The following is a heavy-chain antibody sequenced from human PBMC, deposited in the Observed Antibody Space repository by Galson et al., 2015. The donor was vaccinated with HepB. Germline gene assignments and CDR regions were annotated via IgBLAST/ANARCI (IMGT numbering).Heavy chain of an antibody. Sequence: SLRLSCAASGFTVSSNYMTWVRQAPGNGLEWVSIIYSGGRTSYADSVKGRFTISRDNSKNTLYLQMNSLRAEDTAVYYCAKEGGYGGGVVDYWGQGTLVTVSS. CDR3: AKEGGYGGGVVDY. CDR2: IYSGGRT. J-gene: IGHJ4*02. D-gene: IGHD4-23*01. CDR1: GFTVSSNY. V-gene: IGHV3-53*01.